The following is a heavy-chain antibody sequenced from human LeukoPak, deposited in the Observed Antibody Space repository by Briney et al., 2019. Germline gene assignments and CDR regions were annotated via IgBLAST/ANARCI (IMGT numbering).Heavy chain of an antibody. V-gene: IGHV4-39*01. D-gene: IGHD6-13*01. J-gene: IGHJ4*02. CDR3: ARSSIAAAGTLDY. CDR1: GGSISSSSYY. Sequence: SETLSLTCTVSGGSISSSSYYWGWIRQPPGKGLEWIGSIYYSGSTYYNPSLKSRVTISVDTSKNQFSLKLSSVTAADTAVCYCARSSIAAAGTLDYWGQGTLVTVSS. CDR2: IYYSGST.